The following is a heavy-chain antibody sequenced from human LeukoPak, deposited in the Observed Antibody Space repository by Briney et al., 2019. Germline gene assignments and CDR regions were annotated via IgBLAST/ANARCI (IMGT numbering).Heavy chain of an antibody. D-gene: IGHD6-19*01. CDR2: INRSGST. Sequence: SETLSLTCAVYGGSFSGYYWSWIRQPPGKGLEWIGEINRSGSTNYNPSLKSRVTISVDTSQNQFSLKLSSVTAADTAVYYCATSLREEWLISYYFYYWGQGTLVTVSS. CDR1: GGSFSGYY. J-gene: IGHJ4*02. V-gene: IGHV4-34*01. CDR3: ATSLREEWLISYYFYY.